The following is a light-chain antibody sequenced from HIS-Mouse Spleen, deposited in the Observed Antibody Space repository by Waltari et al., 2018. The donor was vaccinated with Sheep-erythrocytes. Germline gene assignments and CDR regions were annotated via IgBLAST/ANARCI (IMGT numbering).Light chain of an antibody. CDR2: QDS. J-gene: IGLJ2*01. V-gene: IGLV3-1*01. CDR1: KLWDKY. Sequence: SYELTQPPSLSVSPGQTASIPCSGDKLWDKYACWYQQTPGQSPVLVIYQDSKRPSGIPERVSGSNSGNTATLTISGTQAMDEADYYCQAWDSSTAVFGGGTKLTVL. CDR3: QAWDSSTAV.